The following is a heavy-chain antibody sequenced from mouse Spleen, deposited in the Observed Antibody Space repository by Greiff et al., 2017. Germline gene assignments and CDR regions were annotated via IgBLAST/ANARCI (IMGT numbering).Heavy chain of an antibody. Sequence: EVMLVESGGGLVQPGGSLKLSCAASGFTFSDYYMYWVRQTPEKRLEWVAYISNGGGSTYYPDTVKGRFTISRDNAKNTLYLQMSRLKSEDTAMYYGTRQYYGSPLFDYWGQGTTLTVSS. J-gene: IGHJ2*01. CDR3: TRQYYGSPLFDY. D-gene: IGHD1-1*01. CDR1: GFTFSDYY. CDR2: ISNGGGST. V-gene: IGHV5-12*01.